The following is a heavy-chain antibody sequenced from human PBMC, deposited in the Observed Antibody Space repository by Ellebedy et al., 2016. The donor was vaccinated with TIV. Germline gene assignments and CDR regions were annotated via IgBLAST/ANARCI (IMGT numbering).Heavy chain of an antibody. J-gene: IGHJ4*02. CDR3: ARRPSRGGSLDY. CDR1: GYIFTDPF. D-gene: IGHD2-15*01. Sequence: ASVKVSXXASGYIFTDPFMHWVRQAPGHGLEWLGWINPNSGGTNYAQRFQGRVTMARDTSISTAYLELRSLRSDDTAVYYCARRPSRGGSLDYWGQGTLVTVSS. V-gene: IGHV1-2*02. CDR2: INPNSGGT.